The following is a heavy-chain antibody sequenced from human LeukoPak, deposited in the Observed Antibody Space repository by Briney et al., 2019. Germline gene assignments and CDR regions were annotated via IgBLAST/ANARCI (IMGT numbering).Heavy chain of an antibody. CDR3: AKECGGDCYIHDAFDI. Sequence: GGSLRLSCAVSGFTFGSYGMHWVRQAPGKGLEWVAFIRYDGSNKYYADSVKGRFTISRDNSKNTLYLQMNSLRAEDTAVYYCAKECGGDCYIHDAFDIWGQGTMVTVSS. J-gene: IGHJ3*02. CDR1: GFTFGSYG. CDR2: IRYDGSNK. D-gene: IGHD2-21*01. V-gene: IGHV3-30*02.